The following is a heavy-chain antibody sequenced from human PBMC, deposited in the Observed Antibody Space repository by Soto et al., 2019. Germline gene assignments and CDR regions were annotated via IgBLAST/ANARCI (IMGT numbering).Heavy chain of an antibody. V-gene: IGHV4-30-4*08. J-gene: IGHJ4*02. CDR3: ARLGGYYQAFDN. CDR1: GCSISSGDYY. D-gene: IGHD3-3*01. CDR2: IYYSGST. Sequence: SETLSLTCTFSGCSISSGDYYLSWIRQHPGKGLEWIGYIYYSGSTYYNPSLRSRVTISVDSSKNQFSLKLDSVTAADTAVYYCARLGGYYQAFDNWGQGTLVTVSS.